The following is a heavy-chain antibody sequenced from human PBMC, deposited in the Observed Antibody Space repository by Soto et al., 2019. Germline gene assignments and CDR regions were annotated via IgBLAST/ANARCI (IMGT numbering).Heavy chain of an antibody. V-gene: IGHV4-59*08. CDR1: GGSISSYY. CDR3: ASRGTTTDCSGGSCYARGFDY. Sequence: SETLSLTCTVSGGSISSYYWSWIRQPPGKGLEWIGYIYYSGSTNYNPSLKSRVTISVDTSKNQFSLKLSSVTAADTAVYYCASRGTTTDCSGGSCYARGFDYWGQGTLVTVSS. CDR2: IYYSGST. D-gene: IGHD2-15*01. J-gene: IGHJ4*02.